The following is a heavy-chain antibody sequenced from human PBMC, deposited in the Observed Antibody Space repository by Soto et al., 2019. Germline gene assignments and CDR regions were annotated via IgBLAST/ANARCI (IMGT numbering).Heavy chain of an antibody. CDR3: AREGSTYGSTFDY. D-gene: IGHD3-10*01. J-gene: IGHJ4*02. V-gene: IGHV1-3*01. CDR2: IDAGNGNT. Sequence: QVQLVQSGAEAKKPGASVKVSCKASGHTSTNYAVHWVRQAPGQRLEWMGRIDAGNGNTKYSQKFQGRVTITTDTSASTAYMELSSLRSEDTAVYYCAREGSTYGSTFDYWGQGTLVTVSS. CDR1: GHTSTNYA.